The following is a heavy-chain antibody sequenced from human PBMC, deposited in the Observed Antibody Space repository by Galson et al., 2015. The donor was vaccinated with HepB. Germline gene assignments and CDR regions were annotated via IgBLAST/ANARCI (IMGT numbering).Heavy chain of an antibody. Sequence: SLRLSCAASGFTFSSYAMHWVRQSPGKGLEWVAIISYDGNNRYYTDSVEGRFTISRDDSKNTLYLQMNSLRAEDTAVYYCARAWFGELLSYYFDKWGQGTLVTVSS. CDR1: GFTFSSYA. V-gene: IGHV3-30*04. CDR2: ISYDGNNR. D-gene: IGHD3-10*01. CDR3: ARAWFGELLSYYFDK. J-gene: IGHJ4*02.